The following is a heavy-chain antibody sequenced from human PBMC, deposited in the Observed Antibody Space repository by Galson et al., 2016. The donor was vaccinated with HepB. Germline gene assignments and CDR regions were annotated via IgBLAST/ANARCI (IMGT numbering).Heavy chain of an antibody. CDR1: GFSFNIYT. CDR3: ARDVNPYGDLDAFNF. CDR2: ISSNSNYI. J-gene: IGHJ3*01. V-gene: IGHV3-21*01. Sequence: SLRLSCAASGFSFNIYTMNWVRQAPGKGLEWLSSISSNSNYIHYADSVRGRFTISRANANNSLYLQMNSLRAEDTAIYYCARDVNPYGDLDAFNFWGQGTVVTVSS. D-gene: IGHD4-17*01.